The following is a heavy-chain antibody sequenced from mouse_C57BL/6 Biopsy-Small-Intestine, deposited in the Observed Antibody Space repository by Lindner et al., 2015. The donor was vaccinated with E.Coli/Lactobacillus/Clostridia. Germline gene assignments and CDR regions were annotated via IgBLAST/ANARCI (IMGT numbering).Heavy chain of an antibody. V-gene: IGHV1-81*01. Sequence: VQLQESGAELARPGASVKLSCKASGYTFTSYGISWVKQRTGQGLEWTGEIYPRSGNTYYNEKFKGKATLTADKSSSTAYMQLSSLTSEDSAVYFCAREDYDGYYAMDYWGQGTSVTVSS. CDR2: IYPRSGNT. CDR1: GYTFTSYG. CDR3: AREDYDGYYAMDY. D-gene: IGHD2-4*01. J-gene: IGHJ4*01.